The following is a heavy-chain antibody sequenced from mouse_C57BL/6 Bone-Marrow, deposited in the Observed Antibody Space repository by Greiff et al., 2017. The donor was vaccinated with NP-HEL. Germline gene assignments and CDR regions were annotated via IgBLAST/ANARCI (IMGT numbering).Heavy chain of an antibody. CDR3: ARLGGYDVRFAY. CDR1: GYTFTSYW. D-gene: IGHD2-2*01. Sequence: QVQLQQPGAELVKPGASVKLSCKASGYTFTSYWMHWVKQRPGQGLEWIGMIHPNSGSTNYNEKFKSKATLTVDQSSSTAYMQLSSLTSEDSAVYYCARLGGYDVRFAYWGQGTLVTVSA. V-gene: IGHV1-64*01. CDR2: IHPNSGST. J-gene: IGHJ3*01.